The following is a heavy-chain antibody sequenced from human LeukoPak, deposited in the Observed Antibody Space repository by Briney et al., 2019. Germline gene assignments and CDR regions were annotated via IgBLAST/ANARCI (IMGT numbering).Heavy chain of an antibody. Sequence: GGSLRLSCTASGFIFGDYPINWVRQAPGKGLEWLGFIRTKAAGGTTEYAASVKVRFTISRDDSKSIAYLQMDSLTADDTAMYFCLRWLPTYSAFDYWGQGTLVTVSS. D-gene: IGHD6-13*01. V-gene: IGHV3-49*04. CDR2: IRTKAAGGTT. CDR3: LRWLPTYSAFDY. CDR1: GFIFGDYP. J-gene: IGHJ4*02.